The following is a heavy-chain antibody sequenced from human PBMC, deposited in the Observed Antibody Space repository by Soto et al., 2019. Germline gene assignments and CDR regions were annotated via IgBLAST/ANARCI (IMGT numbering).Heavy chain of an antibody. CDR1: GYSFTSYW. J-gene: IGHJ5*02. V-gene: IGHV5-10-1*01. CDR2: IDPSDSYT. Sequence: EVQLVQSGAEVKKPGESLRISCKGSGYSFTSYWISWVRQMPGKGLEWMGRIDPSDSYTNYSPSFQGHVTISADKSISPAYLQWSSLKASDTAMYYCARHAGGRYNWFDPWGQGTLVTVSA. D-gene: IGHD6-19*01. CDR3: ARHAGGRYNWFDP.